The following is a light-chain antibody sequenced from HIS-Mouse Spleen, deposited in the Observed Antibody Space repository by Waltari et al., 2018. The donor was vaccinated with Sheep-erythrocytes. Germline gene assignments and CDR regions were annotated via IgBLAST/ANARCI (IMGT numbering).Light chain of an antibody. Sequence: QSVLTQPPSASGTPGQRVTISCSGSSSNIGSNTVNWYQQPPGTAPKLPIYSNNQRPSWVPDRFSGSKSGTSASLAISGLQSEDEADYYCAAWDDSLNGYVFGTGTKVTVL. J-gene: IGLJ1*01. V-gene: IGLV1-44*01. CDR3: AAWDDSLNGYV. CDR1: SSNIGSNT. CDR2: SNN.